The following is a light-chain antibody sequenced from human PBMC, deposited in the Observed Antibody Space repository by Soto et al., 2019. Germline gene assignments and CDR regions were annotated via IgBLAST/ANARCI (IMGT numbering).Light chain of an antibody. V-gene: IGLV2-14*01. CDR3: SSYTSSNTLYV. Sequence: QSALAQPASVSAPPGRSIAISCTGTTSEFGDYNLVSWYQQHPGKAPKLTIYDVSNRPSGISDRFSASKSGNTASLTISGLQAEDEADYYCSSYTSSNTLYVFGTGTKVTVL. J-gene: IGLJ1*01. CDR1: TSEFGDYNL. CDR2: DVS.